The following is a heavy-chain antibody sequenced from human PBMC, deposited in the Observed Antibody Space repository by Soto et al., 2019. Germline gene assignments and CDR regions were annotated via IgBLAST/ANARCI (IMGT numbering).Heavy chain of an antibody. V-gene: IGHV4-34*01. CDR3: ARAGRVVRGVIIGYYYYGMDV. CDR2: INHSGST. CDR1: GGAFSGSY. D-gene: IGHD3-10*01. J-gene: IGHJ6*02. Sequence: SETLSLTCAVYGGAFSGSYWSWIRQPPGKGLEWIGEINHSGSTNYNPSLKSRVTISVDTSKNQFSLKLSSVTAADTAVYYCARAGRVVRGVIIGYYYYGMDVWGQGTTVT.